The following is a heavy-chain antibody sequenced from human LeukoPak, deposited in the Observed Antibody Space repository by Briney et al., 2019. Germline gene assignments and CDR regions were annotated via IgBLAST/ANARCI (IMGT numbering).Heavy chain of an antibody. CDR2: INTDGSST. V-gene: IGHV3-74*01. CDR3: ARRGNYYDSSGYDWFDP. Sequence: GGSLRLSCAVSGFTFSSYWMHWVRQAPGKGLVWVSRINTDGSSTSYADSVKGRFTISRDNAKNTLYLQMNSLRAEDTAVYYCARRGNYYDSSGYDWFDPWGQGTLVTVSS. J-gene: IGHJ5*02. CDR1: GFTFSSYW. D-gene: IGHD3-22*01.